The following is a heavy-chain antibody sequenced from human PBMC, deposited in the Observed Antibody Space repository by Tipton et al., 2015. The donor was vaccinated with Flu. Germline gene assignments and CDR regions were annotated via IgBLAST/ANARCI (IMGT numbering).Heavy chain of an antibody. CDR2: ISGSGGST. J-gene: IGHJ6*03. Sequence: SLRLSCAASGFTFSSYAMSWVRQAPGKGLEWVSTISGSGGSTYYADSVKGRFTISRDNSKNTLYLQMNSLRAEDTAVYYCAKCLGDYYYYMDVWGKGTTVTVSS. CDR3: AKCLGDYYYYMDV. V-gene: IGHV3-23*01. CDR1: GFTFSSYA.